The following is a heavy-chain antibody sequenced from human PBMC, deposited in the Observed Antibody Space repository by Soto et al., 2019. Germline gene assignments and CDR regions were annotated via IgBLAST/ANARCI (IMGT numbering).Heavy chain of an antibody. CDR1: GFTFSSHW. V-gene: IGHV3-30-3*01. CDR3: ARRSSGWYFDY. CDR2: MSHDGNIK. D-gene: IGHD6-19*01. J-gene: IGHJ4*02. Sequence: LRLSCAASGFTFSSHWMSWVRQAPGKGLEWLSLMSHDGNIKFYADSVKGRFTISRDNSKNTLYLQMNSLRAEDTAVYYCARRSSGWYFDYWGQGTLVTVS.